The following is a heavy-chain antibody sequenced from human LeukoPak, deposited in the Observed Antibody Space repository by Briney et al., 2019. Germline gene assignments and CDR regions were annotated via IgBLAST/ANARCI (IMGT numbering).Heavy chain of an antibody. Sequence: SETLSLTCTVSGGSISTYHWSWIRQPPGKGLEWIGYIYYSGSTKYNPSLKSRVTISVDTSKNQFSLKLSSVTAADTAVYYCARAADYYDNTGYYYGWYFDLWGRGTLVTVSS. V-gene: IGHV4-59*01. J-gene: IGHJ2*01. CDR1: GGSISTYH. CDR3: ARAADYYDNTGYYYGWYFDL. CDR2: IYYSGST. D-gene: IGHD3-22*01.